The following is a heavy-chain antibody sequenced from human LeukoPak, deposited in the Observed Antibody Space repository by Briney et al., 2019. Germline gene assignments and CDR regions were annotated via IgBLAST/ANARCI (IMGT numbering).Heavy chain of an antibody. CDR2: IRQDESER. Sequence: GGSLRLSCAASGFTFSKNSMNWVRQAPGKGPEWVANIRQDESERYTVDSVKGRFTISRDNAKNSVYLHMNSLRAEDTAVYYCAKAATLYDSSGFDIWGQGTLVTVSS. CDR3: AKAATLYDSSGFDI. CDR1: GFTFSKNS. D-gene: IGHD3-22*01. J-gene: IGHJ4*02. V-gene: IGHV3-7*03.